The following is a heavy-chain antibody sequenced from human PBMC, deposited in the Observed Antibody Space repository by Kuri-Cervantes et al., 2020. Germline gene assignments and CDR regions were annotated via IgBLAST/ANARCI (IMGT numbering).Heavy chain of an antibody. CDR2: ILYSGST. Sequence: SETLSLTCTVSGGSISSGGYIWSWVRQHPVKGLEWIGYILYSGSTFYNPSLKSRVTISVDTSKNQFSLKLSSVTAADTAVYYCARDYGSGYWRWFDPWGQGTLVTVSS. CDR3: ARDYGSGYWRWFDP. J-gene: IGHJ5*02. D-gene: IGHD3-10*01. CDR1: GGSISSGGYI. V-gene: IGHV4-31*02.